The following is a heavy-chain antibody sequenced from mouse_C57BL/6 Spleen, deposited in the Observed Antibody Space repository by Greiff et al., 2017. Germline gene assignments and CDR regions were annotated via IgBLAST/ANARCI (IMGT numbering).Heavy chain of an antibody. D-gene: IGHD2-3*01. Sequence: EVQLQQSGPELVKPGASVKIPCKASGYTFTDYNMDWVKQSHGKSLEWIGDINPNNGGTIYNQKFKGKATLTVDKSSSTAYMELRSLTSEDTAVYYCARFYDGYRYYAMDYWGQGTSVTVSS. CDR3: ARFYDGYRYYAMDY. CDR1: GYTFTDYN. CDR2: INPNNGGT. J-gene: IGHJ4*01. V-gene: IGHV1-18*01.